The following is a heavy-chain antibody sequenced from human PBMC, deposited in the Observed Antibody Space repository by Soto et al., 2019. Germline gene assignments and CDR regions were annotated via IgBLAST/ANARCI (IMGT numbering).Heavy chain of an antibody. CDR2: IRQDGSAT. V-gene: IGHV3-7*01. Sequence: EVQLVESGGGLVQPGGSLRLSCTVSGFTFSGHWMSWVRQAPGKGLAWVANIRQDGSATYYVDSVRGRFTISRDNARNAPVVQKSYLIAEDTGRYFCARHSYWSGGDCYWYHFDYRGQGTLVTVSS. CDR1: GFTFSGHW. D-gene: IGHD2-15*01. CDR3: ARHSYWSGGDCYWYHFDY. J-gene: IGHJ4*02.